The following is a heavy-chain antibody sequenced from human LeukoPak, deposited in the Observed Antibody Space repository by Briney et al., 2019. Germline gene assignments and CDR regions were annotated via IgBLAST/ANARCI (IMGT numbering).Heavy chain of an antibody. V-gene: IGHV3-7*01. J-gene: IGHJ4*02. CDR2: IKQDGSEK. D-gene: IGHD6-19*01. CDR1: GLTFSSFW. Sequence: QPGGSLRLSCAAPGLTFSSFWMSWVRQAPGKGLEWVANIKQDGSEKYYVDSVKGRFTISRDNAKNSLYLQMNSLRAEDTAVYYCARDSYDGWYDYWGQGTLVTVSS. CDR3: ARDSYDGWYDY.